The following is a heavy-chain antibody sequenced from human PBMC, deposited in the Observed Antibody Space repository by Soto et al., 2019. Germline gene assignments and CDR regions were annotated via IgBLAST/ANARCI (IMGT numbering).Heavy chain of an antibody. CDR2: IYYSGST. CDR1: GGSISSYY. V-gene: IGHV4-59*01. J-gene: IGHJ5*02. Sequence: PTETPSLTFTVSGGSISSYYGGWFRQPPGKGLEWIGYIYYSGSTTYHPSLKSRVTISVDTSKNQFSLKLSSVTAADTAVYYCARFMVRGVIIQFDPWGQGTLVTVSS. CDR3: ARFMVRGVIIQFDP. D-gene: IGHD3-10*01.